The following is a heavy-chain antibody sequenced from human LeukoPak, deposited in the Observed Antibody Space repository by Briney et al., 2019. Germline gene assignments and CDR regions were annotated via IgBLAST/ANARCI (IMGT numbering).Heavy chain of an antibody. V-gene: IGHV1-18*01. CDR2: ISVYNGNT. Sequence: ASVKVSCKASGYTFANFGITWVRQAPGQGLEWMGCISVYNGNTNYAQNLQGRVTLTTDTSTSTAYMELRSLRSDDTALYYCARTCSSSSCYMVHWGRGTLVTVSS. CDR1: GYTFANFG. CDR3: ARTCSSSSCYMVH. D-gene: IGHD2-2*02. J-gene: IGHJ4*02.